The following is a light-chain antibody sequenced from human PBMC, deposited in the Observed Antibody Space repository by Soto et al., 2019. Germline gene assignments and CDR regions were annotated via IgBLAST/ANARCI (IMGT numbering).Light chain of an antibody. V-gene: IGLV2-14*01. CDR1: SSDVGGYNF. J-gene: IGLJ1*01. CDR3: SSYGSGSTYV. CDR2: EVT. Sequence: QSVLTQPASVPGSPGQSITISCTGTSSDVGGYNFVSWYQQHPYKAPKLMIYEVTNRPSGVSNRFSGSKSGNTASLTISGLQAEDEADYYCSSYGSGSTYVFGTGTKVTVL.